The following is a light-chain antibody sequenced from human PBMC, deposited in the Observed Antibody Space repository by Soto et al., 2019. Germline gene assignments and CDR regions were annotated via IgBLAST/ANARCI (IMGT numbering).Light chain of an antibody. J-gene: IGKJ1*01. CDR2: DAS. V-gene: IGKV1-5*01. CDR1: QSVSSW. CDR3: QQYNSYSQT. Sequence: IQMTQSPSTLSASVGDRVSITCRASQSVSSWLAWYQQKPGKAPKLLIYDASGLESGVPSRFSGSGSGTEFTLTISSLQPDDFATYYCQQYNSYSQTFGQGTKVE.